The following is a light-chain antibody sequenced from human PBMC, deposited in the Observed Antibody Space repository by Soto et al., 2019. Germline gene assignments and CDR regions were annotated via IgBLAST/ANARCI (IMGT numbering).Light chain of an antibody. CDR2: KAS. CDR1: QSIGAW. J-gene: IGKJ1*01. Sequence: DIQMTQSPSTLSASVGDSVSINCRASQSIGAWLAWYQQKPGKAPRLLIYKASTLEIGVPSRFSGSGSGTEFTLTISSLQPDDVAIYDCQQYNDYSWTFGQGTKVDLK. CDR3: QQYNDYSWT. V-gene: IGKV1-5*03.